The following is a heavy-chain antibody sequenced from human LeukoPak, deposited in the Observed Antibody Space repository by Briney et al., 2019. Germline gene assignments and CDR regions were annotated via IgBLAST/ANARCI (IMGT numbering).Heavy chain of an antibody. Sequence: GSLRLSCAASGFTVSSNYMSWVRQPPGKGLEWIGEIDHSGSTNYNPSLKSRVTISVDTSKNQFSLKLSSVTAADTAVYYCARGRSEGIAAAGFDYWGQGTLVTVSS. CDR3: ARGRSEGIAAAGFDY. CDR2: IDHSGST. J-gene: IGHJ4*02. CDR1: GFTVSSNY. D-gene: IGHD6-13*01. V-gene: IGHV4-34*01.